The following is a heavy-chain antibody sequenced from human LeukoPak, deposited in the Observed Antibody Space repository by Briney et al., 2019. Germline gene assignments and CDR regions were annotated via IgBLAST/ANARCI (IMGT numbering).Heavy chain of an antibody. CDR2: IYYSGST. CDR3: ARDPSRGDYYMDV. J-gene: IGHJ6*03. CDR1: GGSISSSSYY. Sequence: SETLSLTCTVSGGSISSSSYYWGWIRQPPGRGLEWIGYIYYSGSTNYNPSLKSRVTISVDTSKNQFSLKLSSVTAADTAVYYCARDPSRGDYYMDVWGKGTTVTVSS. V-gene: IGHV4-61*01.